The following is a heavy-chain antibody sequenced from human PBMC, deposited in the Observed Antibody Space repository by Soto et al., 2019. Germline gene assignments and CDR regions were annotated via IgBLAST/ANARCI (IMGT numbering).Heavy chain of an antibody. J-gene: IGHJ4*02. Sequence: GGSLRLSCTASGFTFSDYYMSWIRQAPGKGLEWVSYISTGGGTIYYADSVKGRFPISRDNAKKSLYLQMNRLRADAPAVYYCASARTEYPCLDYWGQGPLVTVSS. CDR2: ISTGGGTI. D-gene: IGHD4-17*01. V-gene: IGHV3-11*01. CDR3: ASARTEYPCLDY. CDR1: GFTFSDYY.